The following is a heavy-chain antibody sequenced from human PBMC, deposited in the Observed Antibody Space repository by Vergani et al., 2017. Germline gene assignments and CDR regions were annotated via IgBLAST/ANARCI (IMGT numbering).Heavy chain of an antibody. V-gene: IGHV3-23*04. J-gene: IGHJ4*02. CDR1: GFTFSSYG. CDR2: ISGSGGST. Sequence: VQLVESGGGVVQPGRSLRLSCAASGFTFSSYGMHWVRQAPGKGLEWVSAISGSGGSTYYADSVKGRFTISRDNSKNTLYLQMNSLRAEDTAVYYCAKGLGDYDSSGPLDYWGQGTLVTVSS. CDR3: AKGLGDYDSSGPLDY. D-gene: IGHD3-22*01.